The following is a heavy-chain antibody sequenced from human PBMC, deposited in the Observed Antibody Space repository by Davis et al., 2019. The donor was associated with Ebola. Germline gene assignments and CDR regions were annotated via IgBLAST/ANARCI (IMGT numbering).Heavy chain of an antibody. V-gene: IGHV3-23*01. J-gene: IGHJ2*01. CDR2: ISGSGGST. D-gene: IGHD2-2*01. CDR1: GFTSSSYA. CDR3: TKPLRGCSTTSCHLDWYFDL. Sequence: PGGSLRLSCAASGFTSSSYAMSWVRQAPGKRLEWVSAISGSGGSTYYADSVKGRFTISRDNSKNTLYLQMSSLRAEDTAVYYCTKPLRGCSTTSCHLDWYFDLWGRGTLVTVSS.